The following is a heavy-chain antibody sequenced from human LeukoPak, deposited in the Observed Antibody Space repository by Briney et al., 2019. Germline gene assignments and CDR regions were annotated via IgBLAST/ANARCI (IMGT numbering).Heavy chain of an antibody. Sequence: PGGSLRLSCAASGFTFSSYWMHWVRQAPGKGLVWVSRVNSDGSTATYADSVKGRFTISRDNAKNTLYLQMNSLRAEDTAVYYCARGYSGTYRFDYWGQGILVTVSS. CDR3: ARGYSGTYRFDY. J-gene: IGHJ4*02. D-gene: IGHD1-26*01. CDR2: VNSDGSTA. V-gene: IGHV3-74*01. CDR1: GFTFSSYW.